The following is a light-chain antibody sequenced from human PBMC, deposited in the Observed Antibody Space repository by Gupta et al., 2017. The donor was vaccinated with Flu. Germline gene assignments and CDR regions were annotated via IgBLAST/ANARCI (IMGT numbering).Light chain of an antibody. Sequence: EVVMTQSPATLSVSPGEGAILSCRASQLVRSNLAWYQQKPGQAPRLLIFGASTRATGIPARFSGSGSGTEFTLTIRSLQSEDSARYYCQQYNNWPLLTFGPGTKVDIK. CDR3: QQYNNWPLLT. CDR2: GAS. CDR1: QLVRSN. V-gene: IGKV3-15*01. J-gene: IGKJ3*01.